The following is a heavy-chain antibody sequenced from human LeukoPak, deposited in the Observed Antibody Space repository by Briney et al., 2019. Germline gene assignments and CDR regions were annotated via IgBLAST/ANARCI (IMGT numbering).Heavy chain of an antibody. V-gene: IGHV4-34*01. J-gene: IGHJ4*02. CDR1: GGSFSGYY. Sequence: SETLSLTCAVYGGSFSGYYWSWIRQPPGKGLEWIGEINHSGSTNYNPSLKSRVTISVDTSKNQFSLKLGSVTAADTAVYYCARGGGIQLWLRGFDYWGQGTLVTVSS. CDR2: INHSGST. CDR3: ARGGGIQLWLRGFDY. D-gene: IGHD5-18*01.